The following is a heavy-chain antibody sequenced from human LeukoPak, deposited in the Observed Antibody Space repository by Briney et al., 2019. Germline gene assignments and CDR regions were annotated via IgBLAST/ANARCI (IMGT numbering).Heavy chain of an antibody. CDR1: GFTFSSYW. CDR2: IKQDGSEK. CDR3: ARVFEWELLSPDY. Sequence: PGGSLRLSCAASGFTFSSYWMSWVRQTPGKGLEWVANIKQDGSEKYYVDSVKGRFTISRDNAKNSLYLQMNSLRAEDTAVYYCARVFEWELLSPDYWGQGTLVTVSS. D-gene: IGHD1-26*01. J-gene: IGHJ4*02. V-gene: IGHV3-7*01.